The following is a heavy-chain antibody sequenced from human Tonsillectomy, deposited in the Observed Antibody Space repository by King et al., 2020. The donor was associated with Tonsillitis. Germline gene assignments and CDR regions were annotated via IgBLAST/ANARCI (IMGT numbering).Heavy chain of an antibody. CDR2: ISWDGGST. J-gene: IGHJ6*02. CDR1: GFTFDDYA. Sequence: EVQLVESGGVVVQPGGSLRLSCAASGFTFDDYAMHWVRQAPGKGLEWVSLISWDGGSTYYADSVKGRFTISRDNSKNSLYLQMKSLRTEDTALYYCAKDLGYCSGGSCYSEVGHHYYYYGMDVWGQGTTVTVSS. V-gene: IGHV3-43*01. CDR3: AKDLGYCSGGSCYSEVGHHYYYYGMDV. D-gene: IGHD2-15*01.